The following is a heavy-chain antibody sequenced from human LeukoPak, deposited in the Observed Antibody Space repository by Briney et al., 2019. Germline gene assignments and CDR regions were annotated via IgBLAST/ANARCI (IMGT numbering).Heavy chain of an antibody. CDR1: AFSFGNFS. D-gene: IGHD6-19*01. J-gene: IGHJ4*02. V-gene: IGHV3-23*01. CDR2: ISDSGGDT. CDR3: AKHPFIAVTVLEH. Sequence: GGSLRLSCAASAFSFGNFSMSWVRQPPGRGLEWIAAISDSGGDTYYAASIKGRFTISRDNSKNTLNLQMNSLRADDTALYYCAKHPFIAVTVLEHWGQGTLVTVSS.